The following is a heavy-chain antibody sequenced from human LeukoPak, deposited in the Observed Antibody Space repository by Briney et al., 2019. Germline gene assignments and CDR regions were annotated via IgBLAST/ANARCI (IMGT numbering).Heavy chain of an antibody. CDR1: GYSISSNNW. J-gene: IGHJ3*02. CDR3: ARNQAVAANRGAFDI. D-gene: IGHD6-19*01. V-gene: IGHV4-28*01. Sequence: PSETLSLTCAVSGYSISSNNWWAWIRQPPGKGLEWIEYIYYSGSTYYNPYNPSLTSRVTMSVDTSKNQFSLKLDSVTEIDTAMYYCARNQAVAANRGAFDIWGQGTMVTVSS. CDR2: IYYSGST.